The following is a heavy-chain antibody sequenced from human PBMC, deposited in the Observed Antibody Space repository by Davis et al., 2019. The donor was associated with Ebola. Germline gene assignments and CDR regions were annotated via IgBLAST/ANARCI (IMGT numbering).Heavy chain of an antibody. Sequence: LRLSCAASGFSFSSHWMSWVRQAPGKGLEWVANIRQDGSEKHYVDSVKGRFTISRDNAKNSLYLQMNSLRAEDTAVYYCAREAVWRFDPWGQGTLVTVSS. D-gene: IGHD3-16*01. J-gene: IGHJ5*02. CDR2: IRQDGSEK. V-gene: IGHV3-7*03. CDR1: GFSFSSHW. CDR3: AREAVWRFDP.